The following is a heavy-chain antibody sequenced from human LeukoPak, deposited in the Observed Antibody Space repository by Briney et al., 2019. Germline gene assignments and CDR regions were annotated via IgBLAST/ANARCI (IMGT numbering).Heavy chain of an antibody. CDR3: ASGYYDSSGYLLGYFDY. V-gene: IGHV1-69*04. CDR2: IIPILGIA. CDR1: GGTFSSYA. J-gene: IGHJ4*02. D-gene: IGHD3-22*01. Sequence: SVKVSCKASGGTFSSYAISWVRQAPGQGLEWMGRIIPILGIANYAQKFQGRVTITADKSTSTAYMELSSLRSEDTAVYYCASGYYDSSGYLLGYFDYWGQGTLVTVSS.